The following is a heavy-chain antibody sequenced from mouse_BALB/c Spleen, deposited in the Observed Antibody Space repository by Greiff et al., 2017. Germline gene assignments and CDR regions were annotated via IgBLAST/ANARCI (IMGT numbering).Heavy chain of an antibody. CDR3: VSYYYGSSYAMDY. CDR2: INPNNGGT. Sequence: DVQLQESGPELVKPGASVKIPCKASGYTFTDYNMDWVKQSHGKSLEWIGDINPNNGGTIYNQKFKGKATLTVDKSSSTAYMELRSLTSEDTAVYYCVSYYYGSSYAMDYWGQGTSVTVSS. CDR1: GYTFTDYN. D-gene: IGHD1-1*01. J-gene: IGHJ4*01. V-gene: IGHV1-18*01.